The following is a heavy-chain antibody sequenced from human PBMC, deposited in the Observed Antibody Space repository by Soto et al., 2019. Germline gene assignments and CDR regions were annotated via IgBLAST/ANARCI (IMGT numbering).Heavy chain of an antibody. CDR2: ITGSGGRT. Sequence: PGGSLRLSCEGSGFTVSSYAMSWVRQAPGKGLEWVSAITGSGGRTYYADSVKGRFTISRDNSKNTLYLQMNSLRAEDTAVYYCAKGLTGAPYYGMDVWGQGTTVTV. D-gene: IGHD7-27*01. CDR3: AKGLTGAPYYGMDV. V-gene: IGHV3-23*01. CDR1: GFTVSSYA. J-gene: IGHJ6*02.